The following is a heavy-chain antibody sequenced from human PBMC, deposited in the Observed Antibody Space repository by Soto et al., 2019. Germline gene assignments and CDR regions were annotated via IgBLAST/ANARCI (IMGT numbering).Heavy chain of an antibody. CDR1: GVSITPYF. D-gene: IGHD3-9*01. J-gene: IGHJ2*01. Sequence: QVQLQESGPGLVKPSETLSLTCTVSGVSITPYFWCWIRQSAGKAPEWVGHIYASGRTTYYPSLMSRATMFVPQTQVSLTLTSVPAADTAVYYCARHFDVDPSLDQYYFDLWGRGALVTVSS. V-gene: IGHV4-4*07. CDR2: IYASGRT. CDR3: ARHFDVDPSLDQYYFDL.